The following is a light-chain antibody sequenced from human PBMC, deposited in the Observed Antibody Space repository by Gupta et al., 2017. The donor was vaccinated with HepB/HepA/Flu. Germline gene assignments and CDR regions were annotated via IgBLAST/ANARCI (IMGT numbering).Light chain of an antibody. J-gene: IGKJ1*01. V-gene: IGKV1-39*01. Sequence: IQMTQSPSSLSASVGERVTITCRASQSIGIYLNWYQEKPGKAPKVLIYAASTLQSGVPSRFSGSGSGTDFTLTISSLQPEDFATYYCQQSSNIPCTFGQGTKVEIK. CDR1: QSIGIY. CDR2: AAS. CDR3: QQSSNIPCT.